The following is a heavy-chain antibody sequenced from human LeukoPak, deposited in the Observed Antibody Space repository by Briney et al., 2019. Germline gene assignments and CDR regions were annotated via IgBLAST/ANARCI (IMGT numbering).Heavy chain of an antibody. V-gene: IGHV3-30-3*01. J-gene: IGHJ5*02. CDR3: ARDSGGPYYDFWSGP. Sequence: GGSLRLSCAASGFTFSSYAMHWVRQAPGKGLEWVAVISYDGSNKYYADSVKGRFTISRDNSKNTLYLQMNSLRAEDTAVYYCARDSGGPYYDFWSGPWGQGTLVTVSS. CDR2: ISYDGSNK. CDR1: GFTFSSYA. D-gene: IGHD3-3*01.